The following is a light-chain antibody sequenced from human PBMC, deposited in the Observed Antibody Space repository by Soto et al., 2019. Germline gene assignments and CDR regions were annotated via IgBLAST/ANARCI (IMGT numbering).Light chain of an antibody. Sequence: EIVLTQSPATLSLSPGERATLSCRASQSVSNDFLAWYQQKPGQAPRLLIYGASTRATDVPDRFSGSGSGTEFTLTISSLQSEDFAVYYCQQYNNWPPPITFGQGTRLEIK. J-gene: IGKJ5*01. CDR2: GAS. CDR3: QQYNNWPPPIT. CDR1: QSVSNDF. V-gene: IGKV3D-15*01.